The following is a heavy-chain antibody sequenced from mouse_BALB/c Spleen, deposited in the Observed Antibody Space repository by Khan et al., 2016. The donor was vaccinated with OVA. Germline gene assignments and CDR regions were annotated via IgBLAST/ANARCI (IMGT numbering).Heavy chain of an antibody. CDR3: STGNYSGYYFDY. D-gene: IGHD1-1*01. Sequence: EVQLQESGPGLVKPSQSLSLTCTVTGYSITSGYAWNWIRQFPGNKLEWMGYISYSGVTSYTPPLKSRNSITRDATNNPFFLQLDSWTTAEASAYYCSTGNYSGYYFDYWGQVTTLTVSS. CDR1: GYSITSGYA. CDR2: ISYSGVT. J-gene: IGHJ2*01. V-gene: IGHV3-2*02.